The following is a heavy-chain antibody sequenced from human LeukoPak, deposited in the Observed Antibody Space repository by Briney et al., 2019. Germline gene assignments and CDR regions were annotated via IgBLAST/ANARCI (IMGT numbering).Heavy chain of an antibody. D-gene: IGHD5-18*01. J-gene: IGHJ6*03. CDR1: GFTVSSNC. Sequence: GGSLRLSCAASGFTVSSNCMSWVRQAPGKGLEWVSVIYSGGSTYYADSVKGRFTISRDNSKNTLYLQMNSLRAEDTAVYYCAGDTANYYYYYMDVWGKGTTVTVSS. CDR2: IYSGGST. CDR3: AGDTANYYYYYMDV. V-gene: IGHV3-53*01.